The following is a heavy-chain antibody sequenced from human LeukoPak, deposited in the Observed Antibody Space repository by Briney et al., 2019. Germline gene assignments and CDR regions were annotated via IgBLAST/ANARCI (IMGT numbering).Heavy chain of an antibody. CDR1: GGSISSSSYY. V-gene: IGHV4-39*07. J-gene: IGHJ3*02. CDR2: IYYSGST. CDR3: ARDSDLLWFGEGRPFDI. D-gene: IGHD3-10*01. Sequence: SETLSLTCTVSGGSISSSSYYWGWLRQPPGKGLEWIGSIYYSGSTYYNPSLKSRVTISVDTSKNQFSLKLSSVTAADTAVYYCARDSDLLWFGEGRPFDIWGQGTMVTVSS.